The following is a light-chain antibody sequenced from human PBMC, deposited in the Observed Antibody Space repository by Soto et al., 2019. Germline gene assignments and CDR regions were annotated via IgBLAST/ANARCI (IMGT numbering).Light chain of an antibody. Sequence: EIGLTQSPATLSLSPGERATLSCRASQGLSSYLAWYQQKPGQAPRLLIYDASNRATGIPARFSGSGSGTDFTLTISSLEPEDFAVYYCQQRYNWPRTFGPGTKVDIK. CDR1: QGLSSY. CDR2: DAS. CDR3: QQRYNWPRT. J-gene: IGKJ3*01. V-gene: IGKV3-11*01.